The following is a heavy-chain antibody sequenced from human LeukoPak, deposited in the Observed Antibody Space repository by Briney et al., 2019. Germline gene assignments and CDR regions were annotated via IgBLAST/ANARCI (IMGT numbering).Heavy chain of an antibody. CDR3: ARRGSTVERGLDY. J-gene: IGHJ4*02. D-gene: IGHD4-23*01. V-gene: IGHV3-23*01. CDR2: ISGNGGIT. CDR1: GFTFSTYA. Sequence: PGGSLRLSCAASGFTFSTYAMSWVRQAPGKGLEWVSVISGNGGITDYADSVKGRFTTSRDNSKKTVFLEMNTLRDEDTAIYYCARRGSTVERGLDYWGQGTLVTVSS.